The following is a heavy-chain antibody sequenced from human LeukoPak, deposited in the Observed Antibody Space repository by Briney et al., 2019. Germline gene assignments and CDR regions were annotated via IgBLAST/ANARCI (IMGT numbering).Heavy chain of an antibody. D-gene: IGHD5-18*01. CDR3: ATDTAMGYRQDAFDI. CDR1: GGSISSYY. CDR2: IYYIGNT. J-gene: IGHJ3*02. V-gene: IGHV4-59*01. Sequence: SETLSLTCTVSGGSISSYYWSWIRQPPGKGLEWIGYIYYIGNTNYNPSLRSRVTISVDTSKNQFSLKLSSVTAADTAVYYCATDTAMGYRQDAFDIWGQGTMVTVSS.